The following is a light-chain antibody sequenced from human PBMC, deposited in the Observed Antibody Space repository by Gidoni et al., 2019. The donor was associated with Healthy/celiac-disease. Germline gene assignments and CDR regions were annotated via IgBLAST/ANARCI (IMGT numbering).Light chain of an antibody. CDR2: GAS. CDR3: QQYGSSPT. J-gene: IGKJ5*01. V-gene: IGKV3-20*01. CDR1: QSVSSSY. Sequence: EIVLTQSPGTLSLSPGERATLSCRASQSVSSSYLAWYQQKPGQAPRLLIYGASSRATGIPDRFSGSGSGTDFTLTISRLEPEDFAVYYCQQYGSSPTFXQXTRLEIK.